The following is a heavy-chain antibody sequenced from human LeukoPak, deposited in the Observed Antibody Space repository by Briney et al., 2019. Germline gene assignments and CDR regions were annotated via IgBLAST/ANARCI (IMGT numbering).Heavy chain of an antibody. J-gene: IGHJ6*02. CDR1: GFTFSSYG. Sequence: PGGSLRLSCAASGFTFSSYGMHWVRQAQGKGLEWVAVISYDGSNKYYADSVKGRFTISRDNSKNTLYLQMNSLRAEDTAVYYCAKRESMDVWGQGTTVTVSS. V-gene: IGHV3-30*18. CDR2: ISYDGSNK. CDR3: AKRESMDV.